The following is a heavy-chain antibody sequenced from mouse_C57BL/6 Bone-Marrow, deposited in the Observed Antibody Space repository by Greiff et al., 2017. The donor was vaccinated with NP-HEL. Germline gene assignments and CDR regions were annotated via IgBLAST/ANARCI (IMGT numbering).Heavy chain of an antibody. Sequence: DVMLVESGEGLVKPGGSLKLSCAASGFTFSSYAMSWVRQTPEKRLEWVAYISSGGDYIYYADTVKGRFTISRDNARNTLYLQMSSLKSEDTAMYYCTRDTYYGNYYAMDYWGQGTSVTVSS. D-gene: IGHD2-1*01. J-gene: IGHJ4*01. CDR2: ISSGGDYI. CDR3: TRDTYYGNYYAMDY. CDR1: GFTFSSYA. V-gene: IGHV5-9-1*02.